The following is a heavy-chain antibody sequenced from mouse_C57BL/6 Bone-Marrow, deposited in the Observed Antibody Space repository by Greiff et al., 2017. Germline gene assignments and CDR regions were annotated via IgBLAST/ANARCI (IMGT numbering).Heavy chain of an antibody. CDR3: ARSRYYWYYFDY. J-gene: IGHJ2*01. CDR1: GYTFTSYW. V-gene: IGHV1-50*01. Sequence: VQLQQPGAELVKPGASVKLSCKASGYTFTSYWMQWVKQRPGQGLEWIGEIDPSDSYTNYNQKFKGKATLTVDTSSSTAYMQLSSLTSEDSAVYYCARSRYYWYYFDYWGQGTTLTVSS. CDR2: IDPSDSYT. D-gene: IGHD2-3*01.